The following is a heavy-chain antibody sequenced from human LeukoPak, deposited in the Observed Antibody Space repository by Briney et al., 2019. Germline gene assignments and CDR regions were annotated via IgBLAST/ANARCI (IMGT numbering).Heavy chain of an antibody. CDR3: ARGGDYFDY. CDR1: GGSVSDYY. D-gene: IGHD4-17*01. V-gene: IGHV4-59*02. J-gene: IGHJ4*02. Sequence: SETLSLTCNVSGGSVSDYYWSWIRQPPGKGLEWIGYIYYSGSTNYNPSLKSRVTISVDTSKNQFSLKLSSVTAADTAVYYCARGGDYFDYWGQGTLVTVSS. CDR2: IYYSGST.